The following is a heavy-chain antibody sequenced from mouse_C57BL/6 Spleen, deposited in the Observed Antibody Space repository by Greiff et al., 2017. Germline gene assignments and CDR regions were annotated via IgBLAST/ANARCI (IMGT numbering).Heavy chain of an antibody. CDR1: GYAFSSSW. Sequence: VQVVESGPELVKPGASVKISCKASGYAFSSSWLNWVKQRPGKGLEWIGRIYPGDGDTNYNGKFKGKATLTADKSSSTAYMQLSSLTSEDSAVXFCARGGSWYFDVWGTGTTVTVSS. CDR3: ARGGSWYFDV. CDR2: IYPGDGDT. V-gene: IGHV1-82*01. J-gene: IGHJ1*03.